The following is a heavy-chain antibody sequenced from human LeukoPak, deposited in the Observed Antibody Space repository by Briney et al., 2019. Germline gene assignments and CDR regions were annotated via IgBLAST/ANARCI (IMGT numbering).Heavy chain of an antibody. CDR1: GYTFTGYY. Sequence: GASVKVSCKASGYTFTGYYMHWVRQAPGQGLEWMGWISAYNGNTNYAQKLQGRVTMTTDTSTSTAYMELRSLRSDDTAVYYCARDGTVAGRYLYYYYGMDVWGQGTTVTVSS. J-gene: IGHJ6*02. D-gene: IGHD6-19*01. CDR3: ARDGTVAGRYLYYYYGMDV. CDR2: ISAYNGNT. V-gene: IGHV1-18*04.